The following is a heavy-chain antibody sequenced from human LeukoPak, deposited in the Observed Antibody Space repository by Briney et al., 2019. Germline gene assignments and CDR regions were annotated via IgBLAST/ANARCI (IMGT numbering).Heavy chain of an antibody. CDR3: AKDLGNTMVRGRNYYYYGMDV. CDR2: ISYDGSNK. Sequence: GGSLRLSCAASGFTFSDYYMSWIRQAPGKGLEWVAVISYDGSNKYYADSVKGRFTISRDNSKNTLYLQMNSLRAEDTAVYYCAKDLGNTMVRGRNYYYYGMDVWGQGTTVTVSS. D-gene: IGHD3-10*01. J-gene: IGHJ6*02. V-gene: IGHV3-30*18. CDR1: GFTFSDYY.